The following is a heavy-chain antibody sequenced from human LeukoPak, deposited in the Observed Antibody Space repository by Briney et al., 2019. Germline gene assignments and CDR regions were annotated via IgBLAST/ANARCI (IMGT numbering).Heavy chain of an antibody. J-gene: IGHJ4*02. Sequence: GGSLRLSCAASGFTFSSYAMHWVRQAPGKGLEWVAVIWYDGSNKYYADSVKGRFTISRDNSKNTLYLQMNSLRAEDTAVYYCAKDRKGHRDGYNYFDYWGQGTLVTVSS. D-gene: IGHD5-24*01. CDR2: IWYDGSNK. V-gene: IGHV3-33*06. CDR3: AKDRKGHRDGYNYFDY. CDR1: GFTFSSYA.